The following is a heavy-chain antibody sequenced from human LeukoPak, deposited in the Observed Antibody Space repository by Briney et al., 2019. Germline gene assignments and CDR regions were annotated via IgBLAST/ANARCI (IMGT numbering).Heavy chain of an antibody. CDR1: GLTFSSYA. V-gene: IGHV3-23*01. J-gene: IGHJ4*02. D-gene: IGHD5-18*01. Sequence: GGSLRLSCAASGLTFSSYAMSWVRQAPGKGLEWVSAISGSGGSTYYADSVKGGFTISRENSKNTLYLQMNSLRAEHTAVYYCAPTTHRDNAMVTTFRGYWGQGTLVTVSS. CDR3: APTTHRDNAMVTTFRGY. CDR2: ISGSGGST.